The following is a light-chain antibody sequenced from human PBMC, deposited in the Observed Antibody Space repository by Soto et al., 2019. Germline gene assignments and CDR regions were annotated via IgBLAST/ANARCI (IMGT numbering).Light chain of an antibody. CDR2: DAS. Sequence: DIQMTQSPSTLSASVGDRVTITCRASQSISSWLAWYQQKPGKAPKLLIYDASSLESGVLSRFSGSGSGTEFTLTISSLQPDDFATYYCQQYNSYSQLTFGGGTKVEIK. V-gene: IGKV1-5*01. CDR1: QSISSW. J-gene: IGKJ4*01. CDR3: QQYNSYSQLT.